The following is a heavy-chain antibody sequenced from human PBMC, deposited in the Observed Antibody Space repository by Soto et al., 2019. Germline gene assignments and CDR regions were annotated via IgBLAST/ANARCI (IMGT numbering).Heavy chain of an antibody. J-gene: IGHJ5*02. CDR1: RFTFSIYW. V-gene: IGHV3-74*01. D-gene: IGHD6-13*01. CDR2: VSSDGSSR. Sequence: EVQLVESGGGLVQPGGSLRLSCAASRFTFSIYWMHWVRQAPGKGLVWVSRVSSDGSSRDYADSVKGRFTISRDNAKNTLYLQMNSLRAEDTAVYYCVRSPSGQLGNWFDPWGQGTLVTVSS. CDR3: VRSPSGQLGNWFDP.